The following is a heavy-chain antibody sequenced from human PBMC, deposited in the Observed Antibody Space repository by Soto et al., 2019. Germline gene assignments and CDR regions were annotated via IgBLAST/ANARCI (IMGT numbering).Heavy chain of an antibody. V-gene: IGHV1-58*01. D-gene: IGHD3-22*01. CDR2: IVVGSGST. Sequence: GASVKVSCKASGFTFTSSAVQWVRQARGQRLEWIGWIVVGSGSTNYAQKFQERVTITRDMSTSTAYMELSSLRSEDTAVYYCAAAEGYYDSSGYQPFDYWGQGTLVTVSS. CDR3: AAAEGYYDSSGYQPFDY. CDR1: GFTFTSSA. J-gene: IGHJ4*02.